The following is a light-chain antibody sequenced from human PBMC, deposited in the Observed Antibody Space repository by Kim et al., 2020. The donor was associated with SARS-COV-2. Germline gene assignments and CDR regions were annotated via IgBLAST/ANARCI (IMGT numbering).Light chain of an antibody. V-gene: IGKV1-5*01. CDR1: QSISTW. CDR3: QQYKDYRA. CDR2: DAS. J-gene: IGKJ1*01. Sequence: DIQMTQSPSTLSASVGDSVTITCRASQSISTWLAWYQQKPGRAPKLLIYDASTLEGGVPSRFSGGGSGTEFTLTITSLQPDDSATYYSQQYKDYRAFGQGTKVEI.